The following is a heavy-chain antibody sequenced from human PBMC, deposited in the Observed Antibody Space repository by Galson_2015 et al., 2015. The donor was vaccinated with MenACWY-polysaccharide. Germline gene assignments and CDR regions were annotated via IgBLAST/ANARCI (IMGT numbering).Heavy chain of an antibody. J-gene: IGHJ1*01. Sequence: SLRLSCAASGFSIHTYTVIWVRQVPGKGLEWLSYINSGSTTIHYADSVKGRFTVSRDNVKNSVYLRMNSLRAEDTAIYYCAKDAIAGIVLTPLRIPLQRWGQGTLVAVSS. CDR2: INSGSTTI. CDR1: GFSIHTYT. V-gene: IGHV3-48*01. D-gene: IGHD6-13*01. CDR3: AKDAIAGIVLTPLRIPLQR.